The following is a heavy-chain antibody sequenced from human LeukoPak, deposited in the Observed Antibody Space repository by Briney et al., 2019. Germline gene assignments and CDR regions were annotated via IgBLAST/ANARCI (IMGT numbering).Heavy chain of an antibody. D-gene: IGHD4-17*01. J-gene: IGHJ4*02. Sequence: GGSLRLSCAASGFTFSSYGMHWVRQAPGKGLEWVAVIWYDGSNKYYTDSVKGRFTISRDNSKNTLYLQMNSLRAEDTAVYYCAIDRASAVTTFFDYWGQGTLVTVSS. V-gene: IGHV3-33*01. CDR1: GFTFSSYG. CDR2: IWYDGSNK. CDR3: AIDRASAVTTFFDY.